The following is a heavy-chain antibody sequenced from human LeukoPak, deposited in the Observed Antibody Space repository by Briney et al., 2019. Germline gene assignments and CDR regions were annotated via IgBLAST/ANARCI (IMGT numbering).Heavy chain of an antibody. J-gene: IGHJ6*03. CDR3: ARDYVPGPLEV. CDR1: GYSITAGYD. Sequence: SETLSLACIVSGYSITAGYDWGWIRQAPGKGLEWIASIHHTGVTYYDSSLKSRATISVDTSKNQFSLRLTSVTAADTAVYYCARDYVPGPLEVWGKGLKVIVS. CDR2: IHHTGVT. D-gene: IGHD3-16*01. V-gene: IGHV4-38-2*02.